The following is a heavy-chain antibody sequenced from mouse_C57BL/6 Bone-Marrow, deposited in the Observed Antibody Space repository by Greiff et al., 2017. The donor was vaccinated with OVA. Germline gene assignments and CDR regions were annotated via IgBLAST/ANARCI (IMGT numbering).Heavy chain of an antibody. J-gene: IGHJ4*01. Sequence: VQLQQPGAELVKPGASVKMSCKASGYTFTSYWITWVKQRPGQGLEWIGDIYPGSGSTNYNEKFKSKATLTVDTSSSTAYMQLSSLTSEDSAVYYCARRYYGPFYAMDYWGQGTSVTVSS. V-gene: IGHV1-55*01. CDR3: ARRYYGPFYAMDY. CDR1: GYTFTSYW. D-gene: IGHD2-1*01. CDR2: IYPGSGST.